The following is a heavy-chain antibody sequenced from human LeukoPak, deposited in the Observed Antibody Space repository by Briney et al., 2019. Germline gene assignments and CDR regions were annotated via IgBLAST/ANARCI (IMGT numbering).Heavy chain of an antibody. CDR3: ARADHQTDY. CDR2: ISSSGSTI. D-gene: IGHD2-2*01. CDR1: GFTFSSYE. J-gene: IGHJ4*02. Sequence: GGSLRLSCAASGFTFSSYEMNWVRQAPGKGLEWVSYISSSGSTIYYADSVKGRFTISRDNAKNSLYLQMNSLRAEDTAVYYCARADHQTDYWGQGTLVTVSS. V-gene: IGHV3-48*03.